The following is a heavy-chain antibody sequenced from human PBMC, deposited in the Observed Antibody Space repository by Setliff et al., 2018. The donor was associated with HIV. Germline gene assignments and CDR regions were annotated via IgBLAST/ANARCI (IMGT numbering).Heavy chain of an antibody. CDR1: GGSISSGYYY. Sequence: SETLSLTCTVSGGSISSGYYYWSWIRQHPGKGLEWIGYIYYSGNPFYNPSLRSRVTISLDTSKNQFSLKLSSVTAADTAVYYCARGFDYAQRPPLYYFDYWGQGTLVNV. J-gene: IGHJ4*02. D-gene: IGHD2-2*01. V-gene: IGHV4-31*03. CDR2: IYYSGNP. CDR3: ARGFDYAQRPPLYYFDY.